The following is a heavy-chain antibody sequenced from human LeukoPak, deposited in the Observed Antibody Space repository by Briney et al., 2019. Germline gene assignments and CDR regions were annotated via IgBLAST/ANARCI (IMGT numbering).Heavy chain of an antibody. CDR3: ARVSVRGGWWFDP. V-gene: IGHV1-2*02. D-gene: IGHD3-10*01. Sequence: GASVKVSCKASGYTFTDYYIHWVRQAPGQGLEWMGWINPNSGGTNYAQKFQGRVTMTRDTSISTAYMELSRLRSDDTAVYYCARVSVRGGWWFDPWGQGTLVTVSS. CDR1: GYTFTDYY. CDR2: INPNSGGT. J-gene: IGHJ5*02.